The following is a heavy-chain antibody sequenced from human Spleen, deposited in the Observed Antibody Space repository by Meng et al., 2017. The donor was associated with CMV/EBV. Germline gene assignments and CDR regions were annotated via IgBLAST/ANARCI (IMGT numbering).Heavy chain of an antibody. J-gene: IGHJ4*02. Sequence: TDSGGSISTYYWSWVRQPPGKGLEWIGYIYYSGSTDYNPSLGSRVTISVDTSKNQFSLKLSSVTAADTAVYYCARVTKDSSRAFDYWGQGTLVTVSS. V-gene: IGHV4-59*12. D-gene: IGHD3-3*01. CDR1: GGSISTYY. CDR2: IYYSGST. CDR3: ARVTKDSSRAFDY.